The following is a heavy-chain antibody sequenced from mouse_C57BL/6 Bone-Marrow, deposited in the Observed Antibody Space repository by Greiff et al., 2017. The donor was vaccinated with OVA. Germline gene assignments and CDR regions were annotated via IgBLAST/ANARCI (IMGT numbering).Heavy chain of an antibody. CDR3: ARDRNYYASPYYFDY. CDR2: ISDGGSYI. D-gene: IGHD1-1*01. CDR1: GFTFSSYA. J-gene: IGHJ2*01. V-gene: IGHV5-4*01. Sequence: EVQGVESGGGLVKPGGSLKLSCAASGFTFSSYAMSWVRQTPEKRLEWVATISDGGSYIYYPDNVKGRFTISRDKAKNNLYLKMSHLKSEYTAMYYCARDRNYYASPYYFDYWGQGTTLTVSS.